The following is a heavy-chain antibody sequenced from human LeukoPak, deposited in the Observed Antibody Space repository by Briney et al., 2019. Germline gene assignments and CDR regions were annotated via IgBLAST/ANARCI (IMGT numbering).Heavy chain of an antibody. J-gene: IGHJ4*02. Sequence: SQTLSLTCTVSGGSISSSNYYWSWIRQPAGKGLEWIGRIYTSGSTNYNPSLKSRVTISVDTSKNQFSLKLSSVTAADTAVYYCARGLWFGDENPPYFDYWGQGTLVTVSS. CDR1: GGSISSSNYY. CDR3: ARGLWFGDENPPYFDY. V-gene: IGHV4-61*02. D-gene: IGHD3-10*01. CDR2: IYTSGST.